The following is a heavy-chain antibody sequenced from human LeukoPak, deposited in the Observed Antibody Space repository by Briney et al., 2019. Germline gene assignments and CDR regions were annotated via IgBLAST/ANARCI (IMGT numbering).Heavy chain of an antibody. CDR1: GFTFDDYA. CDR2: ISWNSGSI. Sequence: PGGSLRLSCAASGFTFDDYAMHWVRQAPGKGLEWVSGISWNSGSIGYADSVKGRFTISRDNAKNSLYLQMNSLRAEDTALYYCAKDKRQWLVGDYFDYWGQGTLVTVSS. CDR3: AKDKRQWLVGDYFDY. D-gene: IGHD6-19*01. V-gene: IGHV3-9*01. J-gene: IGHJ4*02.